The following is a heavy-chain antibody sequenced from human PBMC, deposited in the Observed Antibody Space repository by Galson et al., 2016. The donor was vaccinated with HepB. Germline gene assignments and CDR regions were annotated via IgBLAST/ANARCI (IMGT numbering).Heavy chain of an antibody. CDR1: GFIASDNY. D-gene: IGHD4-17*01. CDR2: MYPGDDT. Sequence: SLRLSCAASGFIASDNYMSWARQAPGRGLEWVSVMYPGDDTYYADLVQGPFTLSRANSKNTLFLQMNSLRPEDSGVYFCTRDPLYADPRYGVDVWGKGTPVTVSS. CDR3: TRDPLYADPRYGVDV. J-gene: IGHJ6*04. V-gene: IGHV3-66*02.